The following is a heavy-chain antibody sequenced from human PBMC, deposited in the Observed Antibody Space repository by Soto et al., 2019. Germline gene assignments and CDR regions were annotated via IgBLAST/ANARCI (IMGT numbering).Heavy chain of an antibody. CDR2: ISGGGNPT. Sequence: EVQLLESGGGLVQPGGSLRLSCAASGFTFSRFGMSWVRQDPGKGLEWISGISGGGNPTYYSESVKGRFTISRDSAKNTLSLQMNGLRTEDTAVYYCAKDITFDSSAYDSWGQGTLVTVSS. CDR3: AKDITFDSSAYDS. J-gene: IGHJ4*02. CDR1: GFTFSRFG. V-gene: IGHV3-23*01. D-gene: IGHD3-22*01.